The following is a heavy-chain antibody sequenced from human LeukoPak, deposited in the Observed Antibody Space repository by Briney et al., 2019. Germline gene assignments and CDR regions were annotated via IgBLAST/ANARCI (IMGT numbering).Heavy chain of an antibody. CDR3: ARSQFYGSGSYQGRWFDP. J-gene: IGHJ5*02. D-gene: IGHD3-10*01. V-gene: IGHV4-30-4*07. CDR1: GGSISSGDYS. CDR2: IYYSGST. Sequence: PSETLSLTCAVSGGSISSGDYSWSWIQQPPGKGLEWIGNIYYSGSTYYNPSLKSRVNISVDTSKNQFSLKLTSVTAADTAVYYCARSQFYGSGSYQGRWFDPWGQGTLVTVSS.